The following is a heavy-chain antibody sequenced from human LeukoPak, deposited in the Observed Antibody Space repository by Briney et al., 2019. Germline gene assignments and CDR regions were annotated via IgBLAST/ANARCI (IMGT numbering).Heavy chain of an antibody. D-gene: IGHD1-26*01. CDR2: IYTSGST. Sequence: SETLSLTCTVSGGPISSYYWSWIRQPAGKGLEWIGRIYTSGSTNYNASLKSRVSMSVDTSKNQFSLKLSSVTAADTAVFYCARENSGSYREFDYWGEGTLVTVSS. V-gene: IGHV4-4*07. CDR3: ARENSGSYREFDY. CDR1: GGPISSYY. J-gene: IGHJ4*02.